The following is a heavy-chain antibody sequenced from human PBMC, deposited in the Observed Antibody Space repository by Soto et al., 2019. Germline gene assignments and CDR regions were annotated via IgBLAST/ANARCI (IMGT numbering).Heavy chain of an antibody. CDR3: ARVRRVIYYCSGGSGYSPLSP. J-gene: IGHJ5*02. D-gene: IGHD2-15*01. CDR2: ISSSSYI. V-gene: IGHV3-21*01. CDR1: GFTFSRYS. Sequence: GSLRLSCAASGFTFSRYSINWVRQAPGKGLEWVSSISSSSYIYYADSEKGRFTISRDNAKNSLYLQMNSVRAEDTTESYYARVRRVIYYCSGGSGYSPLSPWGQGTLVTLSP.